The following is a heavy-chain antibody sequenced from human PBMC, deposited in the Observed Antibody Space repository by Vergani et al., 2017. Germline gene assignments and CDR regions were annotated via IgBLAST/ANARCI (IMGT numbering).Heavy chain of an antibody. CDR1: GFSFSSFG. V-gene: IGHV3-30*02. Sequence: QVQLVESGGGVVQPGRSLRLSCAASGFSFSSFGFHWVRQAPGKGLEWVAFIHYDGGHEYYIDSVKGRFTISRDNSKNTLYLQMNSLRAEDTAVYYCAKALRGGWYVGGMDVWGQGTTVTVSS. CDR3: AKALRGGWYVGGMDV. CDR2: IHYDGGHE. J-gene: IGHJ6*02. D-gene: IGHD6-19*01.